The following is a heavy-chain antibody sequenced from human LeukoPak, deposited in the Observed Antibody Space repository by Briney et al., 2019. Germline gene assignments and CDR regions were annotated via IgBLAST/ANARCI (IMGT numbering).Heavy chain of an antibody. Sequence: QPGRSLRLSCAASGFTFSSHGMHWVRQAPGKGLEWVSGISSRGGTRYYADSVKGRFTISRDNSKNTLYLQMNSLRAEDTAVYYCAKGLAVTTSILAYWGQGTLVTVSS. D-gene: IGHD4-17*01. J-gene: IGHJ4*02. V-gene: IGHV3-23*01. CDR1: GFTFSSHG. CDR3: AKGLAVTTSILAY. CDR2: ISSRGGTR.